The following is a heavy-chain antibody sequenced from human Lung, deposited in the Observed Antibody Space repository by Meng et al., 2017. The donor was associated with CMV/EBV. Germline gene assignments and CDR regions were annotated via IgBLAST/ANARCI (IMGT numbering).Heavy chain of an antibody. J-gene: IGHJ4*02. CDR1: GGSTRSSNW. D-gene: IGHD6-19*01. CDR3: ASFPPPGKQWLVTDY. Sequence: QLHGPGLVKSSGALSLTCAVSGGSTRSSNWWSWVRQPPGKGLEWIGEIYHSETTNYNPSPKSRDTISVDKSKNQFSLKLSSVTAADTAVYYCASFPPPGKQWLVTDYWGQGTLVTVSS. V-gene: IGHV4-4*02. CDR2: IYHSETT.